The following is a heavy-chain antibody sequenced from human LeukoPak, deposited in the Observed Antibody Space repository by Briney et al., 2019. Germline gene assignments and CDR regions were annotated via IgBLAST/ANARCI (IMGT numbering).Heavy chain of an antibody. V-gene: IGHV3-33*06. CDR2: IWYDGSYK. Sequence: PGGSLRLSCAASGFTFSTYGMHWVRQAPGKGLEWVAVIWYDGSYKYYADSVKGRFTISRDNSKNTPYLQMDSLRDEDTAVYYCAKGGTEGVVVPSWEYWGQGTLVTVSS. D-gene: IGHD3-22*01. J-gene: IGHJ4*02. CDR3: AKGGTEGVVVPSWEY. CDR1: GFTFSTYG.